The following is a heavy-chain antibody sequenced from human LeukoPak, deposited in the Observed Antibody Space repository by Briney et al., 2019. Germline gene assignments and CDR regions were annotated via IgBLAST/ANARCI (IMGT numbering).Heavy chain of an antibody. CDR1: GYSFINFG. Sequence: ASVKVSCKGSGYSFINFGISWVRQAPGQGLERIGWIGAYNSDTDYEQKFQGRVTITADDSTSTAYMELSSLRSEDTAVYYCARDRPGRYCSSSRCYTASPFDPWGQGTLVTVSS. CDR2: IGAYNSDT. CDR3: ARDRPGRYCSSSRCYTASPFDP. D-gene: IGHD2-2*02. J-gene: IGHJ5*02. V-gene: IGHV1-18*01.